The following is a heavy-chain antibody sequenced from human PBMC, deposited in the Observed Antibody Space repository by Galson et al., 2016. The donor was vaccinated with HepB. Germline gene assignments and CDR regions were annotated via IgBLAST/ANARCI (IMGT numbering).Heavy chain of an antibody. J-gene: IGHJ4*02. V-gene: IGHV2-70*01. CDR1: GFSLTTGGVS. D-gene: IGHD1-14*01. CDR3: ARKTAASAFEF. Sequence: PALVKPTQTLTLTCTFSGFSLTTGGVSVSWIRQSPGKALEWLALIDWRDDKYYTPSLKTRLTISKDTSKNQVVLTMTNMDPVDTGTYYCARKTAASAFEFWGQGTLVTVSS. CDR2: IDWRDDK.